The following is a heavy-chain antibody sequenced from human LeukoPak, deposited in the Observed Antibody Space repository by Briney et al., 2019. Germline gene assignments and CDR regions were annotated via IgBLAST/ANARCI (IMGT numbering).Heavy chain of an antibody. CDR1: GFIFSNYA. CDR2: IAYDGSRA. CDR3: TRYNNDHFDY. Sequence: GGSLRLSCAASGFIFSNYAMSWVRRAPARGLEWVAVIAYDGSRAFYADSVKGRFTISRDNSKNTMSVQMDDLRAEDTAVYYCTRYNNDHFDYWGQGTLVTVSS. J-gene: IGHJ4*02. D-gene: IGHD1-14*01. V-gene: IGHV3-33*01.